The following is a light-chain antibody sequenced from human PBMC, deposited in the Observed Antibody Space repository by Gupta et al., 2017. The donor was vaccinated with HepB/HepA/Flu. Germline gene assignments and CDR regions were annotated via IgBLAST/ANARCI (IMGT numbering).Light chain of an antibody. CDR1: SSSFGGNY. CDR2: SNN. V-gene: IGLV1-47*02. CDR3: AEWDDSLSAVV. Sequence: QSVLTQPPSASGTPGQRVTFSCSGSSSSFGGNYVYWYQQLPGTAPKLLIYSNNQRPSGVPDRFSGSKSGTSASLDISGLRSEDEAEYSCAEWDDSLSAVVLGGGTKLTVL. J-gene: IGLJ2*01.